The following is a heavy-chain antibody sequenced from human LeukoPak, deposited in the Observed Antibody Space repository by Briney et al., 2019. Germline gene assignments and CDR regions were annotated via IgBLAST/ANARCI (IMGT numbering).Heavy chain of an antibody. CDR3: ASGRTHGTLDY. CDR1: GGSISSSNW. Sequence: KSSETLTLTCAVSGGSISSSNWWSWVRQPPGKGLEWIGEIYHSGSTNYNPSLKSRVSISVDKSKNQFSLKLSSVTAADTAVYYCASGRTHGTLDYWGQGTLVTVSS. J-gene: IGHJ4*02. CDR2: IYHSGST. D-gene: IGHD1-1*01. V-gene: IGHV4-4*02.